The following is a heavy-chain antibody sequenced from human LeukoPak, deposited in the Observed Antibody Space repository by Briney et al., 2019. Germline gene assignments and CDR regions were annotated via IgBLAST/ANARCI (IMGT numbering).Heavy chain of an antibody. CDR2: INPNSGGT. CDR1: GYTFTGYY. Sequence: ASVKVSRKASGYTFTGYYMHWVRQAPGQGLEWMGWINPNSGGTNYAQKFQGRVTMTRDTSISTAYMELSRLRSDDTAVYYCARAGDYYYYYGMDVWGQGTTVTVSS. V-gene: IGHV1-2*02. CDR3: ARAGDYYYYYGMDV. J-gene: IGHJ6*02.